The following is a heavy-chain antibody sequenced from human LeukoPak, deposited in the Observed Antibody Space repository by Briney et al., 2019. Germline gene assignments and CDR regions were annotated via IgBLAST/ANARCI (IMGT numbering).Heavy chain of an antibody. Sequence: GGSLRLSCAASGFTFSTYWMHWVRQAPGKGLEWVSSISSSSNYIHYADSMKGRFTISRDNAKNSLYLQMNSLRAEDTAVYYCARDRYSDSSGYYFYFYGMDVWGQGTTVTVSS. CDR1: GFTFSTYW. V-gene: IGHV3-21*06. CDR3: ARDRYSDSSGYYFYFYGMDV. CDR2: ISSSSNYI. D-gene: IGHD3-22*01. J-gene: IGHJ6*02.